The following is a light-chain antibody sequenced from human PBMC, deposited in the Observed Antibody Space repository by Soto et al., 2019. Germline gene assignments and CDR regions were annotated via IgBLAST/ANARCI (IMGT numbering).Light chain of an antibody. Sequence: EIVLTQSPDTLSFSPGERATLSCRASQSVSGSSLAWYQHKPGQAPRLLIYGASSRATGIPDRFSGSGSGTDFTFIISRLEPEDFGLNYCHQYGSFPHTFGQGTELETK. J-gene: IGKJ2*01. CDR3: HQYGSFPHT. V-gene: IGKV3-20*01. CDR1: QSVSGSS. CDR2: GAS.